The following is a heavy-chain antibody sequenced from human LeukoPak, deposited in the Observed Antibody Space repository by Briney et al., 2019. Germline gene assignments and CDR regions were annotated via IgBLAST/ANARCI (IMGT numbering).Heavy chain of an antibody. CDR2: IRYGGSN. D-gene: IGHD3-22*01. CDR1: GFTFSTYG. J-gene: IGHJ4*02. CDR3: AKAHHYYDSSGPHD. V-gene: IGHV3-30*02. Sequence: GGSLRLSCAASGFTFSTYGMHWVRQAPGKGLEWVAFIRYGGSNNYADSVKGRFTISRDNSKNTLYLQMNSLRAEDTAVYYCAKAHHYYDSSGPHDWGQGTLVTVSS.